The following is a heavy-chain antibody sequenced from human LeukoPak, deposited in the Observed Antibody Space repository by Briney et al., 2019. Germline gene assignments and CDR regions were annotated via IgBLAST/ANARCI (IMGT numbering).Heavy chain of an antibody. D-gene: IGHD3-22*01. CDR2: INPSGGST. J-gene: IGHJ4*02. CDR3: VREPYDRSSDRHERTFDL. V-gene: IGHV1-46*01. Sequence: ASVTVSCKASGGTFSSYAISWVRQAPGQGREWMGIINPSGGSTSYAQKFQGRVTMTRDTSIATAYMELSSLTSHDTAVYFCVREPYDRSSDRHERTFDLWGQGTLVTVSS. CDR1: GGTFSSYA.